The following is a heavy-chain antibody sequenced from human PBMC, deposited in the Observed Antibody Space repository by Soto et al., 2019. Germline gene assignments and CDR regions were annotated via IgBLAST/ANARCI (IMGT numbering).Heavy chain of an antibody. J-gene: IGHJ6*02. D-gene: IGHD4-17*01. CDR2: LIPIFGTA. CDR1: GGTFSSYA. V-gene: IGHV1-69*06. CDR3: ARGRHDYGGNSGYRYYYYYGMDF. Sequence: QVQLVQSGAEVKKPGSSVEVSCKASGGTFSSYAISWVRQAPGQGLEWMGGLIPIFGTANYAQKFQRRVTITADKSKSSAYMELSSLRSEDTAVYYCARGRHDYGGNSGYRYYYYYGMDFWGPGTTVTVSS.